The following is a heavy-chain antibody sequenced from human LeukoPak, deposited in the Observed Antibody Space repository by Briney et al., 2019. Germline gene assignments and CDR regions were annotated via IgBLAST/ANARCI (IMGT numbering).Heavy chain of an antibody. J-gene: IGHJ4*02. CDR3: TTRGSKKDIVATISFFDY. V-gene: IGHV3-15*01. D-gene: IGHD5-12*01. Sequence: GGSLRLYCAASGFTFSNAWMSWVRQAPGKGLEWVGRIKSKTDGGTTDYAAPVKGRFTISRDDSKNTLYLQMNSLKTEDTAVYYCTTRGSKKDIVATISFFDYWGQGTLVTVS. CDR2: IKSKTDGGTT. CDR1: GFTFSNAW.